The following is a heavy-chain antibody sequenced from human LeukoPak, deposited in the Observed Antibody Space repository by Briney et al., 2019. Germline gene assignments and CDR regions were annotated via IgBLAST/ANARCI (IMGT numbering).Heavy chain of an antibody. CDR2: INGDGSST. CDR1: GFTFSSDW. V-gene: IGHV3-74*01. D-gene: IGHD3-16*01. J-gene: IGHJ5*01. CDR3: VGGLDS. Sequence: GGSLRLSCAASGFTFSSDWMHWVRQAPGKGLVCVSYINGDGSSTNYADSVRGRFTISRDNAKKTLYLQMNSLRDEDTAVYYCVGGLDSWGRGPLVTVSS.